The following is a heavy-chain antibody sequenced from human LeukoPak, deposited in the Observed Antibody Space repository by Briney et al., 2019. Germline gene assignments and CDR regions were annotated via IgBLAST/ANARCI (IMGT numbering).Heavy chain of an antibody. V-gene: IGHV7-4-1*02. CDR3: ARAEVSGYFMYYFDY. CDR1: GYTFTSYA. CDR2: INTNTGNP. J-gene: IGHJ4*02. D-gene: IGHD3-3*01. Sequence: VASVKVSCTASGYTFTSYAMNWVRQAPGQGLEWMGWINTNTGNPTYAQGFTGQFVFSLDTSVSTACLQISSLKAEDTAVYYCARAEVSGYFMYYFDYWGQGTLVTVSS.